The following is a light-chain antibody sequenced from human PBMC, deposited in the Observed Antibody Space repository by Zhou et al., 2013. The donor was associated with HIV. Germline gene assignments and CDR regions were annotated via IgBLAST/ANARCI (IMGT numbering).Light chain of an antibody. CDR3: QKYDRAPLT. V-gene: IGKV1-27*01. Sequence: DLRMTQSPSSLSASVGDRVTITCRASQAISNYLAWYQHKPGNVPKVLIYAAANLQSGVPSRFSGSGSGTHFTLTISSLQPEDIATYYCQKYDRAPLTFGGGTKVEIK. CDR1: QAISNY. J-gene: IGKJ4*01. CDR2: AAA.